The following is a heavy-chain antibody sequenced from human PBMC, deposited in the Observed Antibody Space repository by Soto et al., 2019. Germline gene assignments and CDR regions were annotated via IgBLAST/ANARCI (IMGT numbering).Heavy chain of an antibody. CDR1: GIPFRSYW. J-gene: IGHJ3*02. CDR2: INSDGSST. D-gene: IGHD6-13*01. V-gene: IGHV3-74*01. Sequence: GGPLRLSCPASGIPFRSYWMHWVRQAPGKGLVWVSRINSDGSSTIYEDSVEGRFTISRDNANNTLYLQMDSLRAEDRAVYYCARDGGGSSQGPDAFDIWGQGTMVTVSS. CDR3: ARDGGGSSQGPDAFDI.